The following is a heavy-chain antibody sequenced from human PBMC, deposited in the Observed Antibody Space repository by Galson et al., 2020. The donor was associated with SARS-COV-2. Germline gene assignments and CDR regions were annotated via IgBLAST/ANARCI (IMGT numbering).Heavy chain of an antibody. V-gene: IGHV3-30-3*01. CDR2: ISFDGGNK. CDR3: ARATIGTGAFGY. J-gene: IGHJ4*02. D-gene: IGHD2-2*01. CDR1: GFAFSSYP. Sequence: GVSLRLSCAASGFAFSSYPMHWVRQAPGKGLEWVALISFDGGNKYYADSVKGRFTMSRDNSKNTLYLQMNSLRDEDTAVYYCARATIGTGAFGYWGQGTLVIVAS.